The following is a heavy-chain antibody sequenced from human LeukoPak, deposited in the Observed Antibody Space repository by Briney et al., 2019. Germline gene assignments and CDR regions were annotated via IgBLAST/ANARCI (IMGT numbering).Heavy chain of an antibody. CDR2: ISSSGSTI. J-gene: IGHJ4*02. CDR1: GFTFSDYY. D-gene: IGHD3-22*01. V-gene: IGHV3-11*04. Sequence: PGGSLRLSCAASGFTFSDYYMSWIRQAPGKGLEWVSYISSSGSTIYCADSVKGRFTISRDNAKNSLYLQMNSLRAEDTAVYYCARDRGYYYDSSGYYPYYFDYWGQGTLVTVSS. CDR3: ARDRGYYYDSSGYYPYYFDY.